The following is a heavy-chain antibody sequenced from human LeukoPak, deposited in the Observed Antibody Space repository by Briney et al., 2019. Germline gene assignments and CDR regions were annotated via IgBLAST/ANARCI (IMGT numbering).Heavy chain of an antibody. D-gene: IGHD2-21*01. CDR3: ARGRPGMVIVIDY. CDR2: IKQDGSEI. CDR1: GFTFSSYW. V-gene: IGHV3-7*01. Sequence: GGSLRLSCAASGFTFSSYWMSWVRQAPGKGLEWVANIKQDGSEIYYVDSVKGRFTISRDYAKNSVYLQMNSLRAEDTAVYYCARGRPGMVIVIDYWGQGTLVTVAS. J-gene: IGHJ4*02.